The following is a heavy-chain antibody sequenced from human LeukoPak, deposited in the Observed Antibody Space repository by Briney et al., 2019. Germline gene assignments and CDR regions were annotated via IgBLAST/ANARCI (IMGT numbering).Heavy chain of an antibody. CDR2: ISWNSGSI. CDR1: GFTFDDYA. Sequence: GGSLRLSCAASGFTFDDYAMHWVRQAPGKGLEWVSGISWNSGSIGYADSVKGRFTISRDNAKNSLYLQMNSLRAEDTALYYCAKESGGSSWTFDYWGQGTLVTVSS. V-gene: IGHV3-9*01. D-gene: IGHD6-13*01. J-gene: IGHJ4*02. CDR3: AKESGGSSWTFDY.